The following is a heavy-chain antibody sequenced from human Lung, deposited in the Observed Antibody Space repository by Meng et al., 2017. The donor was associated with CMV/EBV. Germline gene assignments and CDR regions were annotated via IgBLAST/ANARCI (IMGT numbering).Heavy chain of an antibody. CDR1: FTFPDYG. CDR2: IRYDGKTQ. CDR3: AKDGRGFSYGLGEAFDY. D-gene: IGHD5-18*01. J-gene: IGHJ4*02. V-gene: IGHV3-30*02. Sequence: FTFPDYGMHWVRQAPGKGLEWLAFIRYDGKTQNYADSVRGRFTISRDNSKNTLYMQMDSLRAEDTAVYYCAKDGRGFSYGLGEAFDYWGQGILVTVSS.